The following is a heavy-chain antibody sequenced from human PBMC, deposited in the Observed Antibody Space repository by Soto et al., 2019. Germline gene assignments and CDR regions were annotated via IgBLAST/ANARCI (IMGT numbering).Heavy chain of an antibody. CDR2: ISYDGSNK. Sequence: GGSLRLSCAASGFTFSSYGMHWVRQSPGEGLGWVAVISYDGSNKYYADSVKGRFTISRDNSKNTLYLQMNSLRAEDTAVYYCAKDYCSSTSCRYYYYYYGMDVWGQGTTVTVSS. D-gene: IGHD2-2*01. V-gene: IGHV3-30*18. CDR1: GFTFSSYG. J-gene: IGHJ6*02. CDR3: AKDYCSSTSCRYYYYYYGMDV.